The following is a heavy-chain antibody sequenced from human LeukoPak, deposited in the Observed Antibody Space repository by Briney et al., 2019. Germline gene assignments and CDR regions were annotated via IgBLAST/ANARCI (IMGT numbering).Heavy chain of an antibody. V-gene: IGHV4-38-2*01. CDR3: ARQYDSYSYYYLDL. Sequence: PSETLSLTCGVSGYPINNAYYWVWIRQPPGKGLEWIGSLYHPDSTYYNPSLKSRVTMSVDTSRNQFSLRLSFVTAADTAVYYCARQYDSYSYYYLDLWGTGTTVTVSS. CDR2: LYHPDST. CDR1: GYPINNAYY. D-gene: IGHD2-2*01. J-gene: IGHJ6*03.